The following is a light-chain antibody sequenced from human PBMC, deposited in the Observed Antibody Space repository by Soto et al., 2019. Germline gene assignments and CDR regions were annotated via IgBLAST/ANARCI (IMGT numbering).Light chain of an antibody. J-gene: IGKJ3*01. V-gene: IGKV1-6*01. CDR3: QLFGRSVT. Sequence: AIEMTQSPSSLSVSVGDRVTITCRASQGIRHDLGWYQQKPGKAPELLIYAASILQSGVPSRFSGSGSGTDFTLTITSLQPEDCAVYYCQLFGRSVTFGPGTKVDIK. CDR1: QGIRHD. CDR2: AAS.